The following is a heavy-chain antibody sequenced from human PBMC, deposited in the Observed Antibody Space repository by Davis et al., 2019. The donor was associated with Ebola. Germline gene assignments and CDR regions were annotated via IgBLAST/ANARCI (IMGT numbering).Heavy chain of an antibody. V-gene: IGHV4-30-2*01. Sequence: SETLSLTCAVSGGSISSGGYSSTWILQPPVTGLDWIVYIYHSWSTYYNPSLKSRVTISVDRSKNQFSLKLSSVTAADTAVYCCASHMTTVTTGWFDPWGQGTLVTVSS. D-gene: IGHD4-17*01. CDR2: IYHSWST. CDR1: GGSISSGGYS. J-gene: IGHJ5*02. CDR3: ASHMTTVTTGWFDP.